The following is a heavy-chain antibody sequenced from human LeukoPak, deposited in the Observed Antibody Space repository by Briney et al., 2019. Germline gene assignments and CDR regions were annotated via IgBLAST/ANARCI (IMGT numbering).Heavy chain of an antibody. CDR3: ARPRGYGSGSYYFDY. Sequence: SETLSLSCTVSGYSITSGYYWGWIRQPPGKGLEWIGSIYHSGTTYYNPSLESRVTMSVDTSKNQFSLKLSSVTAADTAVYYCARPRGYGSGSYYFDYWGQGTLVTVSS. V-gene: IGHV4-38-2*02. CDR2: IYHSGTT. CDR1: GYSITSGYY. J-gene: IGHJ4*02. D-gene: IGHD3-10*01.